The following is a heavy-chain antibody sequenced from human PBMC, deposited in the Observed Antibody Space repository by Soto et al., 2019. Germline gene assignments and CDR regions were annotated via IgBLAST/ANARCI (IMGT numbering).Heavy chain of an antibody. CDR3: ARDDYGDNYYYGMDV. Sequence: SETLSLTCTVSGGSISSGGYYWSWIRQPPGKGLEWIGYIYYSGSTYYNPSLKSRVTISVDTSKNQFSLKLSSVTAADTAVYYCARDDYGDNYYYGMDVWGQGTTVTVSS. J-gene: IGHJ6*02. CDR2: IYYSGST. V-gene: IGHV4-30-4*01. CDR1: GGSISSGGYY. D-gene: IGHD4-17*01.